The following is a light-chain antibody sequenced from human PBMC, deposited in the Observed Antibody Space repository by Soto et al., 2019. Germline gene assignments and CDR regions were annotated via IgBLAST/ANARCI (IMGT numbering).Light chain of an antibody. J-gene: IGKJ1*01. CDR2: AAS. Sequence: MTQSPATLSVSPGERATLSCRASQSVSSNLAWYQQKPGKAPKLLIYAASSLQSGVPSRFSGSGSGTDFTLTISSLQPEDFATYYCQQSYSTPRTFGQGT. CDR3: QQSYSTPRT. V-gene: IGKV1-39*01. CDR1: QSVSSN.